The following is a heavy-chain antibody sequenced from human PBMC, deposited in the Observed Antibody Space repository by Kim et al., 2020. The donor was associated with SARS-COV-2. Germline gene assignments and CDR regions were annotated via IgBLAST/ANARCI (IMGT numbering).Heavy chain of an antibody. CDR3: ARDGAHGIGAPIDAFDI. V-gene: IGHV3-11*05. Sequence: VKGRFTISRDNAKNSLYLQMNSLRAEDTAVYYCARDGAHGIGAPIDAFDIWGQGTMVTVSS. D-gene: IGHD1-26*01. J-gene: IGHJ3*02.